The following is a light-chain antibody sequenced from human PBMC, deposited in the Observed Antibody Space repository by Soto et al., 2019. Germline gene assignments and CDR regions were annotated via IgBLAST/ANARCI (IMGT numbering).Light chain of an antibody. J-gene: IGKJ1*01. CDR1: QSVRSDY. CDR2: GAS. CDR3: QQYGSSPRT. Sequence: EIVLTQSPGTLSLSPGERATLSCRASQSVRSDYLAWYQQKPGQAPGLHIYGASTRATGIPDRFTGSGSGTDFTLTISRLEPEDFAVYYCQQYGSSPRTFGQGTKVDIK. V-gene: IGKV3-20*01.